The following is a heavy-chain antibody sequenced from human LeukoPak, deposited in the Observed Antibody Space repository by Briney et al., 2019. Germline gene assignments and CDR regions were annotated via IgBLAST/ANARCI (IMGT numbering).Heavy chain of an antibody. CDR1: GFTFSNYA. V-gene: IGHV3-23*01. Sequence: GGSLRLSCAASGFTFSNYALIWVRQAPESGLQWVSAITGSGAGTYYEDSVKGRFTISRDNSKNTLYLQMNSLRAEDTAVYYCARDRREWLVPMRTSYYYYGMDVWGQGTTVTVSS. D-gene: IGHD6-19*01. CDR3: ARDRREWLVPMRTSYYYYGMDV. J-gene: IGHJ6*02. CDR2: ITGSGAGT.